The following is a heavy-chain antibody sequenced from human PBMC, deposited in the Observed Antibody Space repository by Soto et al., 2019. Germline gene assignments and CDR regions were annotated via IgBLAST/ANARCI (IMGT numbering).Heavy chain of an antibody. J-gene: IGHJ6*02. V-gene: IGHV1-46*01. Sequence: ASVKVSRMASGYTFTSYYMHWLRSAPGQELEWMGIINPSGGSTSYAQKFQGRVTMTRDTSTSTVYMEPSSLRSEDTAVYYCARDPRTIVRGVSSYYGMDVWGQGTTVTVSS. CDR1: GYTFTSYY. CDR2: INPSGGST. CDR3: ARDPRTIVRGVSSYYGMDV. D-gene: IGHD3-10*01.